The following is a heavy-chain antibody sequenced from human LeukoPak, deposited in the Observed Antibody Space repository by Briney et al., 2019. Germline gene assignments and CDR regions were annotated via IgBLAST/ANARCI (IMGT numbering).Heavy chain of an antibody. CDR1: GFTVSSNY. CDR2: IYSGGST. D-gene: IGHD6-13*01. Sequence: GGSLRLSCAAPGFTVSSNYMSWVRQAPGKGLEWVSVIYSGGSTYYADSVKGRFTISRDNSKNTLYLQMNSLRAEDTAVYYCARGMIAAADRDAFDIWGQGTVVTVSS. CDR3: ARGMIAAADRDAFDI. J-gene: IGHJ3*02. V-gene: IGHV3-53*01.